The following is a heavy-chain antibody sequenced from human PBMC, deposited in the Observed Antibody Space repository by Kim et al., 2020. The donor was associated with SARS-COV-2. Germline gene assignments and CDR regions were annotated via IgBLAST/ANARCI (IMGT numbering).Heavy chain of an antibody. CDR2: INHSGST. Sequence: SETLSLTCAVYGGSFSGYYWSWIRQPPGKGLEWIGEINHSGSTNYNPSLKSRVTISVDTSKNQFSLKLSSVTAADTAVYYCARGRGMIRVVAATPQPFDYWGQGTLVTVSS. CDR1: GGSFSGYY. D-gene: IGHD2-15*01. CDR3: ARGRGMIRVVAATPQPFDY. J-gene: IGHJ4*02. V-gene: IGHV4-34*01.